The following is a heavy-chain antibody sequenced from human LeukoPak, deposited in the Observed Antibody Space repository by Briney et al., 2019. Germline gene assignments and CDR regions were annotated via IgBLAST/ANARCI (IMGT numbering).Heavy chain of an antibody. V-gene: IGHV3-7*01. J-gene: IGHJ5*02. Sequence: GGSLRLSCAASGFTFRSYWMTWVGQYPGKGLEWVSNIKQDGSETYYADSVKGRFTISRDNAKRSLYLQMNSLRAEDTAVYYCARDSYDSSGRNWFDPWGQGTLVTVSS. CDR1: GFTFRSYW. D-gene: IGHD3-22*01. CDR2: IKQDGSET. CDR3: ARDSYDSSGRNWFDP.